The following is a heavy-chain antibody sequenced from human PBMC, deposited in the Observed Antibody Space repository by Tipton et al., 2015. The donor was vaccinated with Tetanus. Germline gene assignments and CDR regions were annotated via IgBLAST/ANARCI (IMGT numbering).Heavy chain of an antibody. CDR3: ARVSSGEVDAFDV. D-gene: IGHD1-14*01. CDR2: IYQSGSA. J-gene: IGHJ3*01. Sequence: TLSLTCAVSGGSSSSFYWTWIRQPPGKGLEWIGEIYQSGSANYNPSLQSRITISVDTSRNQLYLKMTSVTAADTARYYCARVSSGEVDAFDVWGPGTMVTVSS. V-gene: IGHV4-34*10. CDR1: GGSSSSFY.